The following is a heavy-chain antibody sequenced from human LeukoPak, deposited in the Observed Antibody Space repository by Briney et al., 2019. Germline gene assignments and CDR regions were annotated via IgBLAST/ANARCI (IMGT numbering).Heavy chain of an antibody. V-gene: IGHV3-49*04. CDR2: IRSKTYRGTT. CDR3: SRGPIQLWVHNGVDV. Sequence: ALTLSRSTSGFKFGDHAFGLVRHAPGQGLELVGFIRSKTYRGTTEYAASVKGRFTISRDDSKSVVYLQMNSLKSEDTAVYYCSRGPIQLWVHNGVDVWGQGTTVTVSS. D-gene: IGHD5-18*01. CDR1: GFKFGDHA. J-gene: IGHJ6*02.